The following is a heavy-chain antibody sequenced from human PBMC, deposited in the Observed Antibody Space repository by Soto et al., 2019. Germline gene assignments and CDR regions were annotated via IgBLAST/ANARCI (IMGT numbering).Heavy chain of an antibody. CDR3: ASGAKLYDVYWFDP. Sequence: SETLSLTCTVSGGSISSSSYYWGWIRQPPGKGLEWIGSIYYSESTYYNPSLKSRVTISVDTSKNQFSLKLSSVTAADTAVYYCASGAKLYDVYWFDPWGQGTLVTVSS. V-gene: IGHV4-39*01. CDR2: IYYSEST. D-gene: IGHD1-1*01. CDR1: GGSISSSSYY. J-gene: IGHJ5*02.